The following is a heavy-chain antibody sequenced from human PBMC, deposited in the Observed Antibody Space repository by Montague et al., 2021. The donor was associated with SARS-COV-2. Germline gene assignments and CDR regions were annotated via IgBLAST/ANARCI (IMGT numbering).Heavy chain of an antibody. CDR3: ARRLGHRDSSVQRRHLDY. CDR2: ISYHGNT. D-gene: IGHD6-19*01. CDR1: GDSISSSSYD. V-gene: IGHV4-39*07. Sequence: SETLSLTCTVSGDSISSSSYDWGWIRRPPGKGLEWIGHISYHGNTNYNPSLKSRVTISIDTSRNQFSLKVTSVTATDTAIYYCARRLGHRDSSVQRRHLDYGGQGPRVPVSS. J-gene: IGHJ4*02.